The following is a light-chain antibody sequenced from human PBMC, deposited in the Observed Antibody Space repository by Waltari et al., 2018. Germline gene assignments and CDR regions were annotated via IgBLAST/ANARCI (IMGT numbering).Light chain of an antibody. CDR2: GNN. CDR3: QSYDSSLSGNVV. J-gene: IGLJ2*01. CDR1: SSTIGAGYD. Sequence: QSVLTQPPSVSGAPGQRVTISCTGSSSTIGAGYDVHCYQLLPGTAPKPLIYGNNNRPSGVPDRFSGSKSGTSASLAITGLQAEDETDYYCQSYDSSLSGNVVFGGGTKLTVL. V-gene: IGLV1-40*01.